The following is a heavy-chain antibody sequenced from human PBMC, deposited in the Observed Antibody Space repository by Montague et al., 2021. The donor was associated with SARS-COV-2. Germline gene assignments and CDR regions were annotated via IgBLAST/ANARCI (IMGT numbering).Heavy chain of an antibody. V-gene: IGHV3-30*04. CDR2: ISYDGSNK. CDR3: ACLKTDYSNYFDY. D-gene: IGHD4-11*01. J-gene: IGHJ4*02. Sequence: SLRLSCAASGFAFSSYAMHWVRQAPGKGLEWVAVISYDGSNKYYADSVKGRFTISRDNSKNTLYLQMNSLRAEDTAVYYCACLKTDYSNYFDYWGQGTLVTVSS. CDR1: GFAFSSYA.